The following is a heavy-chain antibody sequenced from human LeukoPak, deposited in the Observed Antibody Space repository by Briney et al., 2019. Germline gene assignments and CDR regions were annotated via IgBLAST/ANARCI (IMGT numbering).Heavy chain of an antibody. D-gene: IGHD5-18*01. J-gene: IGHJ1*01. CDR2: INSDGSST. V-gene: IGHV3-74*01. CDR3: ARGEYSYRAEYFQH. CDR1: GFTFSSYW. Sequence: GGSLRLSCAASGFTFSSYWMHWVRQAPGKGLVWVSRINSDGSSTSYADSVKGRFTISRDNAKNTLYLQMNSLRAEDTAVYYCARGEYSYRAEYFQHWGQGTLVTVSS.